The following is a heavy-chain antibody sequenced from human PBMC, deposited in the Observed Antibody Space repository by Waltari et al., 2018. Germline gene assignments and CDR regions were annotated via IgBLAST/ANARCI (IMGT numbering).Heavy chain of an antibody. V-gene: IGHV3-7*04. Sequence: EVQLVESGGGLVQPGGSLRLSCAASGFTFSSHWMTWVRQAPGKGLEGLANRKEDGSGSYYGDSVKGRFTISRDNTKNSLYLQMNSLRVEDMAVYYCARADYGGTADYDYWGQGTQVTVSS. J-gene: IGHJ4*02. CDR3: ARADYGGTADYDY. CDR1: GFTFSSHW. CDR2: RKEDGSGS. D-gene: IGHD4-17*01.